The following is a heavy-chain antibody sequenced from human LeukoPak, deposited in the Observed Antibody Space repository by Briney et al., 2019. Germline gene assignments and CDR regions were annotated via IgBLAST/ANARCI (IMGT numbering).Heavy chain of an antibody. Sequence: GGSLRLSCTVSGFTVSSDSMSWVRQAPGKGLEWVSFMYSGGSTHYSDSVKGRFTISRDNAKNSLYLQMNSLRAEDTAVYYCARSSSSGWMNYFDYWGQGTLVTVSS. CDR2: MYSGGST. CDR1: GFTVSSDS. J-gene: IGHJ4*02. D-gene: IGHD6-13*01. CDR3: ARSSSSGWMNYFDY. V-gene: IGHV3-53*01.